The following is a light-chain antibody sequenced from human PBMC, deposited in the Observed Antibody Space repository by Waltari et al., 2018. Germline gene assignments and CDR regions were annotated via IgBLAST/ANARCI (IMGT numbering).Light chain of an antibody. J-gene: IGLJ3*02. CDR2: DVT. CDR3: CSYAGIWV. CDR1: GSDVGDFNS. Sequence: QSALTHPRSVSGSPGQSVTLSCAGTGSDVGDFNSVSWYQQPPGKAPKLVIFDVTKRPSVVPDRFSGSKSGTSASLTVSGLQAEDEADYYCCSYAGIWVFGGGTKLTVL. V-gene: IGLV2-11*01.